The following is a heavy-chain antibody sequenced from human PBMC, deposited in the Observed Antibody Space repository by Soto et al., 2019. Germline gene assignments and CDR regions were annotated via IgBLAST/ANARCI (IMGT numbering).Heavy chain of an antibody. CDR1: GGSISSYY. Sequence: ASETLSLTCTVSGGSISSYYWSWIRQPPGKGLEWIGYIYYSGSTNYNPSLKSRVTISVDTSKNQFSLKLSSVTAADTAVYYCARVSGYSYGDVLDYWGQGTLVTVSS. V-gene: IGHV4-59*01. CDR2: IYYSGST. J-gene: IGHJ4*02. D-gene: IGHD5-18*01. CDR3: ARVSGYSYGDVLDY.